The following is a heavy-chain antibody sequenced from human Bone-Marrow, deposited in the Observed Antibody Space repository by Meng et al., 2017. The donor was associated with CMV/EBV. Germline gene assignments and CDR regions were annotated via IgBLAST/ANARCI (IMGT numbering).Heavy chain of an antibody. CDR1: GYTFSDYY. V-gene: IGHV1-2*06. D-gene: IGHD2-2*01. J-gene: IGHJ4*02. CDR3: ARVRVGCSSSSCYSDH. Sequence: ASVKASRKAPGYTFSDYYVQWVRQAPGQGLEWMGRMNPNGRDTRYAQKFQGRVTMTTDTSISAAYMEMNSLGSDDTAVFYCARVRVGCSSSSCYSDHCGQGTLVTVSS. CDR2: MNPNGRDT.